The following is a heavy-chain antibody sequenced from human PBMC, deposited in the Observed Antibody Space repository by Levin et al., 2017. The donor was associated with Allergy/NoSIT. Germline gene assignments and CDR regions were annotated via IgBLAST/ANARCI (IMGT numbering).Heavy chain of an antibody. J-gene: IGHJ3*02. CDR1: GGSISSGGYS. V-gene: IGHV4-30-2*01. D-gene: IGHD2-15*01. CDR3: ARGRGEYCSGGSCYVIAAFDI. Sequence: SETLSLTCAVSGGSISSGGYSWSWIRQPPGKGLEWIGYIYHSGSTYYNPSLKSRVTISVDRSKNQFSLKLSSVTAADTAVYYCARGRGEYCSGGSCYVIAAFDIWGQGTMVTVSS. CDR2: IYHSGST.